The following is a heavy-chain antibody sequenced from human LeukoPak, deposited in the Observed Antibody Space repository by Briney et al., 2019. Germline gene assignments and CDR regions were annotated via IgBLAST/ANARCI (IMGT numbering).Heavy chain of an antibody. CDR1: GFTLNRNA. CDR2: IGGSGDKT. Sequence: PGGSLRLSCAASGFTLNRNAISWVSQAPGKGLEWVSTIGGSGDKTFYTDSVKGRFTISRDNSKNMVHLQMNSLTGEDTALYYCVRRGDASSGWGDHDFWGQGALVTVSS. CDR3: VRRGDASSGWGDHDF. D-gene: IGHD6-19*01. J-gene: IGHJ4*02. V-gene: IGHV3-23*01.